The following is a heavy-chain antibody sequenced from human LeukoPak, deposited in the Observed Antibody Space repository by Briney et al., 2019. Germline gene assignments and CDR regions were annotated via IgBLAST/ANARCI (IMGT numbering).Heavy chain of an antibody. V-gene: IGHV7-4-1*02. Sequence: ASVKVSCKASGYTFTSYAMNWVRQAPGQGLEWMGWINTNTGNPTYAQGFTGRFVFSLDTSVSTAYLQISSLKAEDTAVYYCARAQYYYDSSGSILHEYFDYWGQGTLVTVSS. CDR3: ARAQYYYDSSGSILHEYFDY. CDR1: GYTFTSYA. CDR2: INTNTGNP. D-gene: IGHD3-22*01. J-gene: IGHJ4*02.